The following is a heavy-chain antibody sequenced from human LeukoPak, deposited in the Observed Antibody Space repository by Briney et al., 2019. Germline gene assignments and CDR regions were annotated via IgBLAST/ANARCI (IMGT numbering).Heavy chain of an antibody. CDR2: IYPGNADA. J-gene: IGHJ4*02. CDR3: ARQGSYDNSGYSFDY. V-gene: IGHV5-51*01. Sequence: GESLKISLKASGYSLINHWIGWVRQMPGKGLDWMGIIYPGNADATYSPSFQGQVTISADKSTTTVYLQWSSLKASDTAMYYCARQGSYDNSGYSFDYWGQGTLVTVSS. D-gene: IGHD3-22*01. CDR1: GYSLINHW.